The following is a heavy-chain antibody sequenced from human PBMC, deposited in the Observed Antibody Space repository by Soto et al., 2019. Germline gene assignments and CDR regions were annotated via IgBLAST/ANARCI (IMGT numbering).Heavy chain of an antibody. J-gene: IGHJ4*02. CDR2: IWYDGSNK. CDR3: ARGHVLSSSWYLAY. V-gene: IGHV3-33*01. CDR1: GFTFSSYG. D-gene: IGHD6-13*01. Sequence: GGSLRLSCAASGFTFSSYGMHWVRQAPGKGLEWVAVIWYDGSNKYYADSVKGRFTISRDNSKNTLYLQMNSLRAEDTAVYYCARGHVLSSSWYLAYWGQGTLVTSPQ.